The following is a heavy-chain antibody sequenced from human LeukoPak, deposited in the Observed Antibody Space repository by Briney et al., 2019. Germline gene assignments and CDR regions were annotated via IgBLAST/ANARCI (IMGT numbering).Heavy chain of an antibody. J-gene: IGHJ4*02. CDR2: FDPEDGGT. CDR1: VYTLTELA. V-gene: IGHV1-24*01. D-gene: IGHD3-16*02. Sequence: ASVKVSCKVSVYTLTELAIHWVRQAPGKGLEWMGAFDPEDGGTIYAQKFQGRITLTEDTSTDTAYMELRSLSSEDTAVYYCATARVRLGELPLPEVRDDWGQGTLISVSS. CDR3: ATARVRLGELPLPEVRDD.